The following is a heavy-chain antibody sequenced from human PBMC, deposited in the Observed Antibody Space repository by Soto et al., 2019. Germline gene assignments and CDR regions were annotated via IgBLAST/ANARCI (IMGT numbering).Heavy chain of an antibody. CDR2: ISGSGGST. D-gene: IGHD2-15*01. V-gene: IGHV3-23*01. Sequence: GGSLRLSCAASGFTFSSYAMSWVRQAPGKGLEWVSAISGSGGSTYYADSVKGRFTISRDNSKNTLYLQMNSLRAEDTAVYYCAKGEVSGPLKYNWFDPWGQGTLVTVSS. J-gene: IGHJ5*02. CDR1: GFTFSSYA. CDR3: AKGEVSGPLKYNWFDP.